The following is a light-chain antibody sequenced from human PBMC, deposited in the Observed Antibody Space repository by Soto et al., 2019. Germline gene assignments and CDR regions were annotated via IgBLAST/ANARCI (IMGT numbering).Light chain of an antibody. CDR2: TND. J-gene: IGLJ2*01. Sequence: QSVLTQPASASGTPGQRVTISCSGSSSNIGSYTVNWYQQLPRTAPKLLIYTNDQRPSGVPDRFSGSKSGTSASLAISGLQSEDEADYYCAVWDDSLDGVVFGGGTKLTVL. V-gene: IGLV1-44*01. CDR3: AVWDDSLDGVV. CDR1: SSNIGSYT.